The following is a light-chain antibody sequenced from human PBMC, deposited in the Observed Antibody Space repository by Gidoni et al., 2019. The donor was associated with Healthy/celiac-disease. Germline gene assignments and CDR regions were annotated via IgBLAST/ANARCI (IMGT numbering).Light chain of an antibody. J-gene: IGLJ2*01. CDR3: QAWDSSFVV. CDR2: QDS. V-gene: IGLV3-1*01. CDR1: KLGDKY. Sequence: YELTQPPSVSVSPGQTASITCSGDKLGDKYACWYQQKPGQSPVLVIYQDSKRPSGIPERFSGSNSGNTATLTISGTQAMDEADYYCQAWDSSFVVFGGGTKLTVL.